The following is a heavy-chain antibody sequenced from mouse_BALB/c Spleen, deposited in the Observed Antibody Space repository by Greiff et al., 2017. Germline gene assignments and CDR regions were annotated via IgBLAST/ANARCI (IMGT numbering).Heavy chain of an antibody. V-gene: IGHV5-6-5*01. J-gene: IGHJ3*01. CDR2: ISSGGST. Sequence: EVKLMESGGGLVKPGGSLKLSCAASGFTFSSYAMSWVRQTPEKRLEWVASISSGGSTYYPDSVKGRFTISRDNARNILYLQMSSLRSEDTAMYYCARGRGITTEGFAYWGQGTLVTVSA. CDR3: ARGRGITTEGFAY. D-gene: IGHD1-2*01. CDR1: GFTFSSYA.